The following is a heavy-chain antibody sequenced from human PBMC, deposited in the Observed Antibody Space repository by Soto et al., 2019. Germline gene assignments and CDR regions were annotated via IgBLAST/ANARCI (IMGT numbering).Heavy chain of an antibody. J-gene: IGHJ4*02. CDR2: IIPIFGTA. CDR1: GGTFSSYA. V-gene: IGHV1-69*13. CDR3: ARDPDYGDYGNIDY. Sequence: SVKVSCKASGGTFSSYAISWVRQAPGQGLEWMGGIIPIFGTANYAQKFQGRVTITADESTSTAYMELSSLRSEDTAVYYCARDPDYGDYGNIDYWGQGTLVTVSS. D-gene: IGHD4-17*01.